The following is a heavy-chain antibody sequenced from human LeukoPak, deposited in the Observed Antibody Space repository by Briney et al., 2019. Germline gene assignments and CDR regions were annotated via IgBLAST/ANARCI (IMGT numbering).Heavy chain of an antibody. Sequence: GGSLRLSCAASGFTFSSYGMHWVRQAPGKGLEWVAFIRYDGSNKYYADSVKGRFTISRDNSKNTLYLQMNSLRAEDTAVYYCAKDKRSYYDSSGLDYWGQGTLVTVSS. CDR2: IRYDGSNK. D-gene: IGHD3-22*01. J-gene: IGHJ4*02. CDR3: AKDKRSYYDSSGLDY. V-gene: IGHV3-30*02. CDR1: GFTFSSYG.